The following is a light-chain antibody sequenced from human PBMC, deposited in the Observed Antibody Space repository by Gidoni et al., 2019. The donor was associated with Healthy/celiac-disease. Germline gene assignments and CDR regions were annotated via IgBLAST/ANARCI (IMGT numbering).Light chain of an antibody. Sequence: AIQMNQSPSSLSASVGDRVTITCRASQGIRNDLGWYQQKPGKAPKLLIYDASSLQSGVPSRFSGSGSGTDFTLTISSLQPEDIATYYCLQDDNYPWTFGQGTKVEIK. CDR1: QGIRND. J-gene: IGKJ1*01. CDR2: DAS. CDR3: LQDDNYPWT. V-gene: IGKV1-6*01.